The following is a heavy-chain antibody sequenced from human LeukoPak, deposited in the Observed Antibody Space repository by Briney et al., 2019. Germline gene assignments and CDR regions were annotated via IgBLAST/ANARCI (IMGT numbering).Heavy chain of an antibody. V-gene: IGHV3-21*01. CDR3: ARGFRAFDF. CDR1: GFTFSSHT. CDR2: ISSTSTSI. J-gene: IGHJ3*01. Sequence: GSLRLSCAASGFTFSSHTMNWVRQAPGKGLGWVSSISSTSTSIYHADSVKGRFTISRDNTKNSLYLQMDSLRAEDTAVYYCARGFRAFDFWAQGTMVTVSS.